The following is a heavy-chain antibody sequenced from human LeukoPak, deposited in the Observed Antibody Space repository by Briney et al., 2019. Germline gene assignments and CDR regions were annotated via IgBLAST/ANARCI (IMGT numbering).Heavy chain of an antibody. CDR2: ISDSGATT. CDR1: GFTFSSYA. CDR3: ARDPYKGYSGWEH. Sequence: PGGSLRLSCAASGFTFSSYAMSWVRQAPGKGLEWVSAISDSGATTYYADSVKGRFTISRDNSKNTLYLQVSSLRAEDTAVYFCARDPYKGYSGWEHWGQGTLVSVSS. V-gene: IGHV3-23*01. D-gene: IGHD5-12*01. J-gene: IGHJ4*02.